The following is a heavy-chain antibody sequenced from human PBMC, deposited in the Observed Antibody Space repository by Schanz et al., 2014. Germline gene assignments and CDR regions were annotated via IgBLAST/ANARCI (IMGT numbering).Heavy chain of an antibody. CDR3: AKKVPAYNPFDS. D-gene: IGHD1-1*01. CDR1: GFTFSSHC. Sequence: EVQLVQSGGGLVQPGGSLRLSCAASGFTFSSHCMHWVRQDPGKGLVWVARINSVGSNTDYADSVTGRFTISRDNAKTSLYLQMDSLRAEDTAVYFCAKKVPAYNPFDSWGQGTLXTVSS. V-gene: IGHV3-74*01. CDR2: INSVGSNT. J-gene: IGHJ4*02.